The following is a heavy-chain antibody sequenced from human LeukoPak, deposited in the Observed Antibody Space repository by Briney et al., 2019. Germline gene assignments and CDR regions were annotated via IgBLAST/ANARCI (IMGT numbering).Heavy chain of an antibody. CDR2: TNSDGSST. CDR3: ARDYGDYNFDY. Sequence: PGGSLRLSCAASGFTFSSYWMHWVRQAPGKGLVWVSRTNSDGSSTSYADSVKGRFTISRDNAKNTLYLQMNSLRAEDTAVYYCARDYGDYNFDYWGQGTLVTVSS. CDR1: GFTFSSYW. V-gene: IGHV3-74*01. D-gene: IGHD4-17*01. J-gene: IGHJ4*02.